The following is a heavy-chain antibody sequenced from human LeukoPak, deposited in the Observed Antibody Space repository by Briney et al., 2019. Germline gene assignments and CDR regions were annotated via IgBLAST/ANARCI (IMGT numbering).Heavy chain of an antibody. CDR1: GFTLSSSA. D-gene: IGHD3-3*01. J-gene: IGHJ4*02. CDR3: AKQYDFWSGYSHFDY. CDR2: ISDTGRLS. V-gene: IGHV3-23*01. Sequence: GGSLRLSCAASGFTLSSSAMSWVRQAPGKGLEWVAAISDTGRLSYCADSVNGRFTISRDNSKNTLSLQMNSLRAADTAVYYCAKQYDFWSGYSHFDYWGQGTLVTVSS.